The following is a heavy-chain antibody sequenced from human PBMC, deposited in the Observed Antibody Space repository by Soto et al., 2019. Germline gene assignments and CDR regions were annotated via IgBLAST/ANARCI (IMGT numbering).Heavy chain of an antibody. V-gene: IGHV3-30*18. CDR1: GFTFSSYG. Sequence: QVQLVESGGGGVQPGRSLRLSCAASGFTFSSYGMHWVRQAPGKGLEWVAVISYYGSKEFYADSVKGRFTISRDNSKNTLYLQMNSLRAEDTAVYYCAKDLRLWSKDYYYYGMDVWGQGTKVTVSS. D-gene: IGHD5-18*01. CDR3: AKDLRLWSKDYYYYGMDV. J-gene: IGHJ6*02. CDR2: ISYYGSKE.